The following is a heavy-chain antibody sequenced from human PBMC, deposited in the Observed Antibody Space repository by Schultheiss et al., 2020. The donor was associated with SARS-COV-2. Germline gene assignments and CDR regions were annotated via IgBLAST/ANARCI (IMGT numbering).Heavy chain of an antibody. J-gene: IGHJ4*02. CDR2: ISSSGSTI. Sequence: GESLKISCASSGFTFSSYPMHWVRQAPGKGLEWVSYISSSGSTIYYADSVKGRFTISRDNAKNSLYLQMNSLRAEDTAVYYCAREDQLLYGLAFDYWGQGTLVTVSS. CDR3: AREDQLLYGLAFDY. V-gene: IGHV3-48*03. CDR1: GFTFSSYP. D-gene: IGHD2-2*02.